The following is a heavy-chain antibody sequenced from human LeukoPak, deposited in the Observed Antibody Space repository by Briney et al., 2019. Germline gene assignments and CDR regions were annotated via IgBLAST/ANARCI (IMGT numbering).Heavy chain of an antibody. Sequence: GGSLRLSCAASGFTFSSYSMNWVRQAPGKGLEWVSSISSSSSYIYYADSVKGRFTISRDNAKNSLYLQMNGLRAEDTAVYYCARGNDDPNYYYYYYGMDVWGQGTTVTVSS. V-gene: IGHV3-21*01. CDR2: ISSSSSYI. CDR1: GFTFSSYS. CDR3: ARGNDDPNYYYYYYGMDV. J-gene: IGHJ6*02. D-gene: IGHD1-1*01.